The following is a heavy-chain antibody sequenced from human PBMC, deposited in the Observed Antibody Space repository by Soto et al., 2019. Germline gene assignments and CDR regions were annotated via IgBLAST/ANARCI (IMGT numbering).Heavy chain of an antibody. V-gene: IGHV1-18*04. CDR1: GSTFTSNG. D-gene: IGHD5-18*01. CDR3: AYVGGYSTGDYSFDV. Sequence: ASGKGSCKVSGSTFTSNGIGWVRQAPGQGLEWMGWISTYNENMDSAPQLQGRLTMTTDTSTTTAYMELTNLKSDDTALYYCAYVGGYSTGDYSFDVWGQGNPVTVSS. J-gene: IGHJ4*02. CDR2: ISTYNENM.